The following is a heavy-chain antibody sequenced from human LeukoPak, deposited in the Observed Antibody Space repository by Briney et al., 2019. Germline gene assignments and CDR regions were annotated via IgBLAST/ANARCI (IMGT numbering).Heavy chain of an antibody. J-gene: IGHJ4*02. Sequence: PGGSLRLSCAASGFTFSSYAMHWVRQAPGKGLVWVSRINSEGTSTSFADSVKGRFTISRDNSKNTLYLQMNSLRAEDTAVYYCAKPLFKIRPWDYWGQGTLVTVSS. V-gene: IGHV3-74*01. CDR1: GFTFSSYA. CDR3: AKPLFKIRPWDY. CDR2: INSEGTST.